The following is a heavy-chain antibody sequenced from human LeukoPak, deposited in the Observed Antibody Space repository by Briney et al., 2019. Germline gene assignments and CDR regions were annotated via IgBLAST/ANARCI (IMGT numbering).Heavy chain of an antibody. CDR1: GYSFPSSW. CDR3: ARLGPYDGNPFDY. CDR2: IYPGDSDT. J-gene: IGHJ4*02. D-gene: IGHD4-23*01. Sequence: GESLKISCKGSGYSFPSSWIGWVRQMPGKGLEWMGFIYPGDSDTRYSPSFQGQVTISADKSISTAYLQWSSLKASDTAMYYCARLGPYDGNPFDYWGQGTLVTVSS. V-gene: IGHV5-51*01.